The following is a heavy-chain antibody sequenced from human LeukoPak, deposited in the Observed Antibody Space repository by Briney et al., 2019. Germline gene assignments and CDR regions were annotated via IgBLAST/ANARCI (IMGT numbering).Heavy chain of an antibody. V-gene: IGHV1-46*01. CDR1: GYTFTSYY. CDR3: ARESHGSANYYGSGSYYNFAY. J-gene: IGHJ4*02. D-gene: IGHD3-10*01. CDR2: INPSGGST. Sequence: GASVKVSCKASGYTFTSYYMHWVRQAPGQALEWMGIINPSGGSTSYAQKFQGRVTMTRDTSTSTVYMELSSLRSEDTAVYYCARESHGSANYYGSGSYYNFAYWGQGTLVTVSS.